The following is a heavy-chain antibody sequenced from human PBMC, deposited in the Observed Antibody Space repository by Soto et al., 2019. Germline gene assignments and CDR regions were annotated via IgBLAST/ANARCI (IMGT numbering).Heavy chain of an antibody. D-gene: IGHD3-3*01. Sequence: ASVKVSCKASGGTFSSYAISWVRQAPGQGLEWMGGIIPILGTANYAQKFQGRVTITADESTSTAYMELSSLRSEDTAVYYCARVYDDFWSGYWSPQYYYYYGMDVWGQGTTVTVSS. CDR2: IIPILGTA. CDR1: GGTFSSYA. V-gene: IGHV1-69*13. CDR3: ARVYDDFWSGYWSPQYYYYYGMDV. J-gene: IGHJ6*02.